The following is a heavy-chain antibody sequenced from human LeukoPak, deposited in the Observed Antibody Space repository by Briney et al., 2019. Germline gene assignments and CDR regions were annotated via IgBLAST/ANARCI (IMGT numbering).Heavy chain of an antibody. CDR3: ARPRRYSSSWYGPFDY. D-gene: IGHD6-13*01. CDR2: INHSGST. J-gene: IGHJ4*02. V-gene: IGHV4-34*01. Sequence: SETLSLTCAVYGGSFSGYYWSWIRQPPGKGLGWIGEINHSGSTNYNPSLKSRVTISVDTSKNQFSLKLSSVTAADTAVCYCARPRRYSSSWYGPFDYWGQGTLVTVSS. CDR1: GGSFSGYY.